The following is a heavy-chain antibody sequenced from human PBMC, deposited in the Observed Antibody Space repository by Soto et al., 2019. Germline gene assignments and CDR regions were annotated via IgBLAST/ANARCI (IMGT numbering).Heavy chain of an antibody. CDR1: GFTFDSHA. J-gene: IGHJ4*02. Sequence: EVQVLQSGGGLVQPGGSLRLSCAASGFTFDSHAMSWVRLPPGKGLEWISSITGSGRSSYYASSVKGRFTISRDNSKNTLYLQMNSLRVDDTALYFCAKGDSDYYFDSLGQGTLVTVSS. D-gene: IGHD4-4*01. CDR3: AKGDSDYYFDS. CDR2: ITGSGRSS. V-gene: IGHV3-23*01.